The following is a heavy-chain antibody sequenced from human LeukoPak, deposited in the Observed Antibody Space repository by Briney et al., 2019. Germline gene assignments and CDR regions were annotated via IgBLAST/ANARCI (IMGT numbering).Heavy chain of an antibody. Sequence: GGTLRLSCAASGFTFNTYAMSWVRQAPGKGLEWVSAISGSAGSTYYADSVKGRFTISRDNSKNILYLQIHSLRGEETAVYYCAKGKGSSSSSIDWWGQGTLVTVSS. V-gene: IGHV3-23*01. CDR2: ISGSAGST. CDR3: AKGKGSSSSSIDW. J-gene: IGHJ4*02. CDR1: GFTFNTYA. D-gene: IGHD2-15*01.